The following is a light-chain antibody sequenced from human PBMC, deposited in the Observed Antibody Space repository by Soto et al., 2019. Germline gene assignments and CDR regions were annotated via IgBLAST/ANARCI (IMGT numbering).Light chain of an antibody. J-gene: IGLJ1*01. CDR3: GSWDSSLSAYV. CDR2: DDD. V-gene: IGLV1-51*01. CDR1: SSNIGGNS. Sequence: QSVLTQPPSVSAAPGQRATISCSGSSSNIGGNSVSWYQQLPGTAPKLLIYDDDKRPSGIPDRFSGSKSGTSATLGITGFQTGDDADYYCGSWDSSLSAYVFGTGTKVTVL.